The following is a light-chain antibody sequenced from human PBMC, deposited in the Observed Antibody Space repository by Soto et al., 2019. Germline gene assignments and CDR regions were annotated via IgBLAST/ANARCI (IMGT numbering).Light chain of an antibody. V-gene: IGLV2-14*03. CDR1: SSDIGGSNY. CDR2: GVS. CDR3: YSSRSSSSTFYV. Sequence: QSVLTQPASVSGSPGQSITISCAGTSSDIGGSNYVSWYQQHPGKAPKLKIYGVSNRPSGVSNRFSGSKSGNTASLTISGLQAEDEADYFCYSSRSSSSTFYVFGTGTKVTVL. J-gene: IGLJ1*01.